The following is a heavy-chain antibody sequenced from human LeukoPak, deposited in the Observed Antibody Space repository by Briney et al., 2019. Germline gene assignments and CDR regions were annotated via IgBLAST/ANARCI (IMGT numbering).Heavy chain of an antibody. Sequence: SETLSLTCTVSGYSISSNYYWGWIRQPPGKGLEWIGSIYHSGSTHYNPSLKSRVTISVDTSKNQFSLKLSSVTAADTAVYYCASIVVVVAATGDWFDPWGQGTLVTVSS. CDR2: IYHSGST. D-gene: IGHD2-15*01. CDR1: GYSISSNYY. J-gene: IGHJ5*02. CDR3: ASIVVVVAATGDWFDP. V-gene: IGHV4-38-2*02.